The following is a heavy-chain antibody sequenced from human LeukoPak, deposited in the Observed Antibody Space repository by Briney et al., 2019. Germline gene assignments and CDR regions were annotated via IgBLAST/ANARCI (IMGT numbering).Heavy chain of an antibody. CDR2: ISSSGTTM. J-gene: IGHJ4*02. D-gene: IGHD2-8*01. CDR1: GFTFSDYY. CDR3: AKGHTYGMI. Sequence: PGGSLRLSCAASGFTFSDYYMSWIRQTPGKGLEWVSYISSSGTTMEYAKSVKGRFTISRDNAKDSLYLQMNSLEADDTADYYCAKGHTYGMIWGQGTLVSVSS. V-gene: IGHV3-11*01.